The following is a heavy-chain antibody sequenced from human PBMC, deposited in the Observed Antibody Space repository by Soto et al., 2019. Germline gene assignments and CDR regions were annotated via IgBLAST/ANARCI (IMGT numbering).Heavy chain of an antibody. J-gene: IGHJ6*02. D-gene: IGHD5-18*01. CDR2: IIPIFGTT. Sequence: GASVKVSCKASGGSFTYTLSWVRQAPGQGLEWMGGIIPIFGTTNYAQKFQGRVTITADESTKTAYMELSTLRSEDTAVYYCARLHSHGTYGMDVWGQGTTVIVSS. CDR3: ARLHSHGTYGMDV. CDR1: GGSFTYT. V-gene: IGHV1-69*13.